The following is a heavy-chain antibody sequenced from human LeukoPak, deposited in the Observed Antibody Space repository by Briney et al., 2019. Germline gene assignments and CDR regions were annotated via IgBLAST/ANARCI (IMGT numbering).Heavy chain of an antibody. CDR2: IYSGVGT. J-gene: IGHJ4*02. CDR3: AGNYASWTYYFY. Sequence: GGSLRLSCAAPGVTVSGNYMGSVRPAPREGLEWVSVIYSGVGTNYADSVKGRFTISRDSSKNTLYLQMNTPRAEDTAVYYCAGNYASWTYYFYWGQGTPVTVSS. D-gene: IGHD3-10*01. CDR1: GVTVSGNY. V-gene: IGHV3-66*01.